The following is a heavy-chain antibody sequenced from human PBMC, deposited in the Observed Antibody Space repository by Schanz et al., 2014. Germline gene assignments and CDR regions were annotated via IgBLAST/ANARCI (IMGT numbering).Heavy chain of an antibody. V-gene: IGHV3-11*05. CDR2: ISSTGIHT. Sequence: VQLVESGGGLVKPGGSLRLSCASSGFTFGENYMHWIRQAPGKGLEWVSVISSTGIHTDYAESVKGRFTISRDNAKNSLYLQMNSLRAEDTAVYYCAREKRRTEVVLDHWGQGTLVTVS. J-gene: IGHJ4*02. CDR1: GFTFGENY. CDR3: AREKRRTEVVLDH.